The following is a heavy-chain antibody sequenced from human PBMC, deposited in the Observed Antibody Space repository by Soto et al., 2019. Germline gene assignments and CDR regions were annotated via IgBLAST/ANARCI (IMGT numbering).Heavy chain of an antibody. CDR1: GGTFSSYA. CDR3: ALHRISRYSYGYVIGFWFDP. Sequence: QVQLVQSGAEVKKPGSSVKVSCKASGGTFSSYAISWVRQAPGQGLEWMGGIIPIFGTANYVQKIQARVTITAHESTCSAYLELSSLISDHTAVYYSALHRISRYSYGYVIGFWFDPWGQGTLVTVSS. V-gene: IGHV1-69*01. D-gene: IGHD5-18*01. CDR2: IIPIFGTA. J-gene: IGHJ5*02.